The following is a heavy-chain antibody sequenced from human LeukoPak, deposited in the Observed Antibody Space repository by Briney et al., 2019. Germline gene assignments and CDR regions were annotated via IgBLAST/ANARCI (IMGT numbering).Heavy chain of an antibody. J-gene: IGHJ4*02. CDR1: GGSISDNDYS. Sequence: SETLSLTCNVSGGSISDNDYSWDWIRQPPGKGLEWMGCIHFSGTTYSNPSLKSRISISVDTSKSQFSLKLRSVTAADTAVYYCARRYYFVSGSYYPFDFWGQGTLVTVSS. V-gene: IGHV4-39*01. D-gene: IGHD3-10*01. CDR3: ARRYYFVSGSYYPFDF. CDR2: IHFSGTT.